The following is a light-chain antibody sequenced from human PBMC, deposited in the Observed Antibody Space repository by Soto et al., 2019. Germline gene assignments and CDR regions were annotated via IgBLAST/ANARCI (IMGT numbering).Light chain of an antibody. CDR1: QSLLHSNGYNY. J-gene: IGKJ1*01. CDR3: QQYDISPWT. Sequence: DIVVTQSPLSLPVTPGEPASISCRSSQSLLHSNGYNYLAWYQQKPGQPPRLLIYDSSTRATGFPDRFSGSGSGTDFTLTIIRLEPEDFAVYYCQQYDISPWTFGQGTKVDI. CDR2: DSS. V-gene: IGKV3-20*01.